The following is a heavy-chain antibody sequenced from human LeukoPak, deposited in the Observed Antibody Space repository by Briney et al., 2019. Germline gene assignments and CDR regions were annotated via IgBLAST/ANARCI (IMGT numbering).Heavy chain of an antibody. J-gene: IGHJ4*02. D-gene: IGHD3-10*01. Sequence: GGSLRLSCAASGFTFSSYAMHWVRQAPGKGLEWVAVISYDGSNKYYADSVKGRFTISRDNSKNTLYLQMNSLRAEDTAVYYCARDLRVRGATNYFDYWGQGTLVTVSS. CDR2: ISYDGSNK. CDR3: ARDLRVRGATNYFDY. CDR1: GFTFSSYA. V-gene: IGHV3-30-3*01.